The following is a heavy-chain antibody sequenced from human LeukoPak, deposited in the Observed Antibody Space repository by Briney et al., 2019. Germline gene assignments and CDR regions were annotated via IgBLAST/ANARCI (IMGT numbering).Heavy chain of an antibody. Sequence: ASVKVSCKASGYSFTNYAMNWVRQAPGQGLEWMGWIHPSTGNPTYAQGFTGRFVFSLDTSVSTTYLQISSLKAEDTAVYFCARAFQSLGGLSLPDYWGQGTLLTVSS. J-gene: IGHJ4*02. CDR1: GYSFTNYA. D-gene: IGHD3-16*02. CDR3: ARAFQSLGGLSLPDY. CDR2: IHPSTGNP. V-gene: IGHV7-4-1*02.